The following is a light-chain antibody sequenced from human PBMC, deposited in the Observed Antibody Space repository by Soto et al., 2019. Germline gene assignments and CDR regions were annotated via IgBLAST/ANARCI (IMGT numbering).Light chain of an antibody. Sequence: EIVLTQSPATLSLSPGERATLSCRASQSVSTYFAWYQQKPGQAPRLHIYDASNRATSIPARFSGSGSGTDFTLTISSLEPEDFAVYYCQQRSNWPPYTFVQGTKLEIK. V-gene: IGKV3-11*01. CDR3: QQRSNWPPYT. J-gene: IGKJ2*01. CDR2: DAS. CDR1: QSVSTY.